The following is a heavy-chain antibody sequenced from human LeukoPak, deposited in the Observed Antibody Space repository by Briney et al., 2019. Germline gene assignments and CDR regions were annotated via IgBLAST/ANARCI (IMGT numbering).Heavy chain of an antibody. CDR1: GFSFTDYP. D-gene: IGHD3-9*01. CDR3: ATGIRYAFDY. CDR2: IRTTAEGAKYA. J-gene: IGHJ4*02. Sequence: GGSLRLSCATSGFSFTDYPMNWVRQAPGKGLEWISNIRTTAEGAKYAYYADSVKGRVTISRDDGKSTLYLHMNSLRDDDTAVCYCATGIRYAFDYWGQGILVTVSS. V-gene: IGHV3-48*02.